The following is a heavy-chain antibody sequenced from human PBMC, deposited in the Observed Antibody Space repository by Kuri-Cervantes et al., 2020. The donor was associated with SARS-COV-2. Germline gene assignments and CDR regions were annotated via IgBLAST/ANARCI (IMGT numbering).Heavy chain of an antibody. CDR3: ATAHTGSYYPLDF. CDR2: ISSSSSYI. Sequence: GESLKISCAASGFTFSSYSMNWVRQAPGKGLEWVSSISSSSSYIYYADSVKGRFTISRDNAKNSLYLQMNSLRAEDTAVYFCATAHTGSYYPLDFWGQGILVTVSS. V-gene: IGHV3-21*01. D-gene: IGHD1-26*01. CDR1: GFTFSSYS. J-gene: IGHJ4*02.